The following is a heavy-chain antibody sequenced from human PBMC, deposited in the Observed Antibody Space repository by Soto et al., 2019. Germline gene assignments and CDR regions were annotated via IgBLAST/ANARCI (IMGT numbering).Heavy chain of an antibody. CDR2: INPSSGDT. D-gene: IGHD2-2*01. V-gene: IGHV1-2*02. J-gene: IGHJ5*02. CDR1: GYTFTAYY. CDR3: ARVPCIVTTCSPWNWFDP. Sequence: QVQLVQSGAEVKKPGASVKVSCKASGYTFTAYYIHWMRQAPGQGLEWMGWINPSSGDTAYAQKFQGRVTMTRDTSISTAYMDLSRLTSDDTACYFCARVPCIVTTCSPWNWFDPWGQGTLVTVS.